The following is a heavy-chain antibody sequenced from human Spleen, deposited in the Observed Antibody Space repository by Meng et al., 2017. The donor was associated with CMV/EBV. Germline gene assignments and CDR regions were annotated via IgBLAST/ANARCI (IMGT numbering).Heavy chain of an antibody. J-gene: IGHJ4*02. Sequence: CRFSGFSLSTSGGGVGWIRQPPGKALEWLALLQWNDDKRYGPFLKSRLTINKDTSKNQVVLTMTNMDPVDTATYYCAHRRDLYYFDYWGQGTLVTVSS. CDR3: AHRRDLYYFDY. V-gene: IGHV2-5*01. CDR1: GFSLSTSGGG. CDR2: LQWNDDK.